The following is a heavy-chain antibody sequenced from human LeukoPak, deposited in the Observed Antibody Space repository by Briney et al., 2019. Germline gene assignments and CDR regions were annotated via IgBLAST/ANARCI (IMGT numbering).Heavy chain of an antibody. CDR3: AATVTTRDYYYYMDV. V-gene: IGHV4-34*01. CDR1: GGSFSGYY. Sequence: PSETLSLTCAVYGGSFSGYYWSWIRQPPGKGLEWIGEINHSGSTNYNPSLKSRVTISVDTSKNQFSLKLSSVTAADTAVYYCAATVTTRDYYYYMDVWGKGTTVTVSS. J-gene: IGHJ6*03. D-gene: IGHD4-17*01. CDR2: INHSGST.